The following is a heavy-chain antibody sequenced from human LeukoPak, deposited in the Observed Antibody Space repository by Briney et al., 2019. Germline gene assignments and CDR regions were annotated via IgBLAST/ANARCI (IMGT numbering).Heavy chain of an antibody. J-gene: IGHJ4*02. CDR1: GFTFSSYS. CDR3: AKPLNYYDPIDY. CDR2: ISSSSSYI. Sequence: GGSLRLSCAASGFTFSSYSMNWVRQAPGKGLEWVSSISSSSSYIYYADSVKGRFTISRDNAKNSLYLQMNSLRTEDTALYYCAKPLNYYDPIDYWGQGTLVTVSS. V-gene: IGHV3-21*04. D-gene: IGHD3-22*01.